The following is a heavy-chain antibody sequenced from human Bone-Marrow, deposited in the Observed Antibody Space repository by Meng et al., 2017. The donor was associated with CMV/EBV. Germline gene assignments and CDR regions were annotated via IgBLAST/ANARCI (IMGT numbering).Heavy chain of an antibody. D-gene: IGHD3-16*01. CDR2: IEWDDDK. V-gene: IGHV2-70D*14. J-gene: IGHJ3*02. CDR3: ARTDGGNAFDI. Sequence: SGRTLVKPTQTLTLTCTFSGFSLSTSGMRVNWIRQPPGKALEWLARIEWDDDKFYSTSLKTRLTMSKDTSKNQVVLTMTKMDPVDTATYHCARTDGGNAFDIWGQGTMVTVSS. CDR1: GFSLSTSGMR.